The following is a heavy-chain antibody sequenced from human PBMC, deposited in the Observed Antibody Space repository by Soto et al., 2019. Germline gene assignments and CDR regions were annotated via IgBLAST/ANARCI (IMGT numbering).Heavy chain of an antibody. Sequence: SETLSLTCTVSGGSISSGGYYWSWIRQHPGKGLEWIGYIYYSGSTYYNPSLKSRVTISVDTSKSQFSLKLSSVTAADTAVYCCARVGAEAGASIYYYYYGMDVWGQGTTVTVSS. V-gene: IGHV4-31*03. D-gene: IGHD6-19*01. CDR3: ARVGAEAGASIYYYYYGMDV. CDR2: IYYSGST. CDR1: GGSISSGGYY. J-gene: IGHJ6*02.